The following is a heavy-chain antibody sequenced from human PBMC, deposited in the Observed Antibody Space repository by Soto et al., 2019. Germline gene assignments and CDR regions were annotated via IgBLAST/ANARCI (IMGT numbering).Heavy chain of an antibody. CDR2: IKEDGSEK. CDR1: GFTFSNYW. J-gene: IGHJ4*01. CDR3: AREITIAVASS. Sequence: GGSLRLSCAASGFTFSNYWMSWVRQAPGKGLEWVANIKEDGSEKYYVDSVKGRFTISRDNAKNSLYLQMNSLRVEDTAVYYCAREITIAVASSRAQRTPVPVSS. V-gene: IGHV3-7*01. D-gene: IGHD6-19*01.